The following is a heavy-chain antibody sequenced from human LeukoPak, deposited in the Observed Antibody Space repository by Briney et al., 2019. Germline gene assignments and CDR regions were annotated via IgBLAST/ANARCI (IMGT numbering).Heavy chain of an antibody. V-gene: IGHV3-23*01. J-gene: IGHJ4*02. Sequence: TGGSLRLSCAASGFTFSSYAMSWVRQAPWKGLEWVSAMSGSGGFTYYADSVKGRFTISRDNSKNTLYLQMNSLRAEDTAVYYCARDVSWGSGIDYWGQGTLVTVSS. CDR2: MSGSGGFT. CDR3: ARDVSWGSGIDY. D-gene: IGHD7-27*01. CDR1: GFTFSSYA.